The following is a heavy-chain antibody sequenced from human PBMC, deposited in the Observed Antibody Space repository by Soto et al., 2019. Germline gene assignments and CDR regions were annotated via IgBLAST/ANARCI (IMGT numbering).Heavy chain of an antibody. Sequence: QVQLVQSGAEVKKPGASVKVSCKASGYTFTSYYMHWVRQAPGQGLEWMGIINPSGGSTSYAQKFQGRVTMSRETSTSTVYMELSRLRSEDTAVYYCIAGAARRGFDYWGQGTLVTVSS. V-gene: IGHV1-46*01. CDR3: IAGAARRGFDY. J-gene: IGHJ4*02. CDR1: GYTFTSYY. D-gene: IGHD6-6*01. CDR2: INPSGGST.